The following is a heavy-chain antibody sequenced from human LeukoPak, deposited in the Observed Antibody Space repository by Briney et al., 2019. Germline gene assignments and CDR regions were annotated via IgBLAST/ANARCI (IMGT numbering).Heavy chain of an antibody. CDR1: GYTFTSYD. V-gene: IGHV1-8*03. J-gene: IGHJ3*02. CDR3: ARGLPDSYYDFWSGYHDAFDI. CDR2: MNPNSGNT. D-gene: IGHD3-3*01. Sequence: ASVKVSCKASGYTFTSYDINWVRQATGQGLEWMGWMNPNSGNTGYAQKFQGRVTITRNTSISTAYMELSSLRSEDTAVYYCARGLPDSYYDFWSGYHDAFDIWGQGTMATVSS.